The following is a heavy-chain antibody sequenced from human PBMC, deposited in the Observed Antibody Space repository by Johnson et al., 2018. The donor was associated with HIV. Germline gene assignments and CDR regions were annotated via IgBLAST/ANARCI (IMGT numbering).Heavy chain of an antibody. J-gene: IGHJ3*02. CDR3: ASYSSSDAFDI. CDR1: GFTVSSNY. V-gene: IGHV3-15*01. CDR2: IKSKTDGGTT. Sequence: VQLVESGGGLIQPGGSLRLSCAASGFTVSSNYMSWVRQAPGKGLEWVGRIKSKTDGGTTDYAAPVKGRFTISRDDSKNTLYLQMTSLRAEDTAVYYCASYSSSDAFDIWGQGTMVTVSS. D-gene: IGHD6-6*01.